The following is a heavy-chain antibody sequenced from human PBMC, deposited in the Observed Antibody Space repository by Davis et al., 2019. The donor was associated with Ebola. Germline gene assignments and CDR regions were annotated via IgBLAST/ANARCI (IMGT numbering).Heavy chain of an antibody. D-gene: IGHD3-10*01. Sequence: AASVKVSCKASGYTFTGYYMHWVRQAPGQGLEWMGRINPNSGGTNYAQKFQGRVTMTRDTSISTAYMELSSLRSEDTAVYYCARERPLFGSGTKNWFDLWGQGTLVTVSS. V-gene: IGHV1-2*06. CDR3: ARERPLFGSGTKNWFDL. CDR2: INPNSGGT. J-gene: IGHJ5*02. CDR1: GYTFTGYY.